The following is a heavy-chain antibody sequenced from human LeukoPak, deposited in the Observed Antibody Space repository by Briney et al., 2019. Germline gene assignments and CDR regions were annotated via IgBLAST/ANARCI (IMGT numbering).Heavy chain of an antibody. J-gene: IGHJ4*02. CDR3: ARTVNPFGWSGYDNFDY. Sequence: GGSLRLSCAASGFTFSSYSMNWVRQAPGKGLEWVSSISSSSSYIYYADSVKGRFTISRDKAKNSLYLQMTSLRAEDTAVYYCARTVNPFGWSGYDNFDYWGQGTLVTVSS. CDR2: ISSSSSYI. CDR1: GFTFSSYS. V-gene: IGHV3-21*01. D-gene: IGHD3-3*01.